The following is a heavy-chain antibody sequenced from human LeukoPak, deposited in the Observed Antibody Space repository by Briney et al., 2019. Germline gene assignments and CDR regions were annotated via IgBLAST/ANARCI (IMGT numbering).Heavy chain of an antibody. Sequence: GGSLRLSCAASGFTFRTYSMNWVRQAPGKGLEWISYISADAGTTNYADSVKGRFTISRDNSESYLFLQMEGLRPEDTAVYYCATVNFYYDDSGYLPFDHWGQGTLVAISS. D-gene: IGHD3-22*01. CDR1: GFTFRTYS. V-gene: IGHV3-48*04. J-gene: IGHJ4*02. CDR2: ISADAGTT. CDR3: ATVNFYYDDSGYLPFDH.